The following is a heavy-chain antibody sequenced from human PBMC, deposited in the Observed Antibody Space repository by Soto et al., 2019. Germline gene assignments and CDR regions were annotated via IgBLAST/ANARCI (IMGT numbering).Heavy chain of an antibody. CDR3: AGLLKEYSSSSRGTTPFDY. D-gene: IGHD6-6*01. CDR2: IYYSGST. Sequence: SETLSLTCTVSGGSISSYYWSWIRQPPGKGLEWIGYIYYSGSTNYNPSLKSRVTISVDTSKNQFSLKLSSVTAADTAVYYCAGLLKEYSSSSRGTTPFDYWGQGTLVTVSS. CDR1: GGSISSYY. V-gene: IGHV4-59*01. J-gene: IGHJ4*02.